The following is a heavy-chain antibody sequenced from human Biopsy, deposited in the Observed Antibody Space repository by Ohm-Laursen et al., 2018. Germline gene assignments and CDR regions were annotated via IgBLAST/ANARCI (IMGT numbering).Heavy chain of an antibody. V-gene: IGHV3-43*01. CDR3: VKDIAYHSGILAGYRDAFDY. CDR2: ISWNGDNT. CDR1: VCVYDDYA. D-gene: IGHD3-9*01. Sequence: SLSLSLAASVCVYDDYAMHWVRQVPGKGLAWVALISWNGDNTYYEDSVKGRFTITRHNSKNSLYLQMNSLRTEDTALYYCVKDIAYHSGILAGYRDAFDYWGQGTMVTVSS. J-gene: IGHJ4*01.